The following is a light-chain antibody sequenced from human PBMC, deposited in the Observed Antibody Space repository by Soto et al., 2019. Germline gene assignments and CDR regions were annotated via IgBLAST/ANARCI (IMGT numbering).Light chain of an antibody. Sequence: IALTQSPATVSVSPGDRVTLSCWASQNIYSNLGWYQQRPGQAPRLIIYRASARPTGIPARFSGSGSGTEFTLTINSLQSEDFAVYYCQHYNNWPWTLGQGTKVDIK. V-gene: IGKV3-15*01. CDR3: QHYNNWPWT. CDR2: RAS. J-gene: IGKJ1*01. CDR1: QNIYSN.